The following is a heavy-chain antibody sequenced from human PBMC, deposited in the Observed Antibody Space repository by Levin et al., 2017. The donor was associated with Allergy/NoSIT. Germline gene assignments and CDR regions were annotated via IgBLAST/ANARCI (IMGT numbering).Heavy chain of an antibody. J-gene: IGHJ6*02. CDR3: ARDGGYDILTGDYNGYYYYGMDV. V-gene: IGHV3-11*01. D-gene: IGHD3-9*01. CDR2: ISSSGSTI. CDR1: GFTFSDYY. Sequence: GGSLRLSCAASGFTFSDYYMSWIRQAPGKGLEWVSYISSSGSTIYYADSVKGRFTISRDNAKNSLYLQMNSLRAEDTAVYYCARDGGYDILTGDYNGYYYYGMDVWGQGTTVTVSS.